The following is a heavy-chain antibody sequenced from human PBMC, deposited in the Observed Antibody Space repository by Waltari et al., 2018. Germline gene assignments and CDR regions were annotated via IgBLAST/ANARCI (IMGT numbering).Heavy chain of an antibody. CDR3: AKAPGPSCWAIDY. CDR1: GFNFDDYA. CDR2: ITCNSETT. Sequence: EVQLVESGGVVVQPGGSLRLSCAASGFNFDDYAMHWVRHPPGKGLEWVSLITCNSETTYYADSVKGRFSASRDNDRNSLYLQMTSLRPEDTALYYCAKAPGPSCWAIDYWGRGTRVTVAS. D-gene: IGHD6-19*01. V-gene: IGHV3-43D*04. J-gene: IGHJ4*02.